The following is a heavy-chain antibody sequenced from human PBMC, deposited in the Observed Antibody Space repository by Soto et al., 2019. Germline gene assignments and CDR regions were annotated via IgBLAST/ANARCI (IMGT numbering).Heavy chain of an antibody. CDR2: ISGGGET. V-gene: IGHV3-53*01. CDR1: GLYVGSRY. D-gene: IGHD7-27*01. J-gene: IGHJ4*02. CDR3: ARDGDGGWGN. Sequence: EVQLVESGGGVIQPGGSLRLSCAASGLYVGSRYMSWVRQAPGKGLEWISYISGGGETYYSNSVKGRFTISKDNSKNTLFLQMHSVRAEDTAVYYCARDGDGGWGNWGRGVQVTVTS.